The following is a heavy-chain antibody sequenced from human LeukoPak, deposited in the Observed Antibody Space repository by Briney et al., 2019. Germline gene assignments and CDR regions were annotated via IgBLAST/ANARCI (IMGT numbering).Heavy chain of an antibody. D-gene: IGHD2-15*01. CDR3: ARDTRPRWSSGGSYYYYYGMDV. Sequence: GGSLRLSCAASGFTFSSYAMHWVRQAPGKGLEYVSAISSNGGSTYYANSVKGRFTISRDNSKNTLYLQMGSLRAEDMAVYYCARDTRPRWSSGGSYYYYYGMDVWGQGTTVTVSS. V-gene: IGHV3-64*01. J-gene: IGHJ6*02. CDR1: GFTFSSYA. CDR2: ISSNGGST.